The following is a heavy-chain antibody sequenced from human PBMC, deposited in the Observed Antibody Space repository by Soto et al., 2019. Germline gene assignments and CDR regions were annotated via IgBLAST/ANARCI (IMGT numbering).Heavy chain of an antibody. J-gene: IGHJ4*02. CDR2: IYYSGST. V-gene: IGHV4-39*01. CDR1: GGSISSSSYY. D-gene: IGHD3-3*01. CDR3: ATPKKYYDFWSGYYPFDY. Sequence: QLQLQESGPGLVKSSETLSLTCTVSGGSISSSSYYWGWIRQPPGKGLEWIGSIYYSGSTYYNPSLKSRVTISVDTSKNQFSLKLSSVTAADTAVYYCATPKKYYDFWSGYYPFDYWGQGTLVTVSS.